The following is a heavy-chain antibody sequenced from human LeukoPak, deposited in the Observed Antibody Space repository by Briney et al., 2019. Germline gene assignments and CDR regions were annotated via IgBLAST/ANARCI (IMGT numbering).Heavy chain of an antibody. CDR3: VKDAGTA. CDR1: GFTFSNNW. D-gene: IGHD2-8*02. V-gene: IGHV3-7*01. J-gene: IGHJ5*02. Sequence: GGSLRLSCAASGFTFSNNWMSWVRQAPGKGLECVANIKKDGSEKYYINSVKGRFTISRDNAKNSLYLQMNSLRAEDTALYYCVKDAGTAWGQGTLGTVSS. CDR2: IKKDGSEK.